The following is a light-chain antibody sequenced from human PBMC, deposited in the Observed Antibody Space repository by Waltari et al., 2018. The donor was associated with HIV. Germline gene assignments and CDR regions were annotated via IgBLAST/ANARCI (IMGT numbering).Light chain of an antibody. J-gene: IGLJ3*02. Sequence: QAVLTQPSSLSASPGASASLTCTLRRDINVGSYTIYWYQQKPGSPPQYLLRFYSDSDKHQGSGVPSRFSGSTDASANAGILLISGLQSEDGADYYCMTWHNSAWVFGGGTKLTVL. CDR2: FYSDSDK. CDR3: MTWHNSAWV. CDR1: RDINVGSYT. V-gene: IGLV5-45*02.